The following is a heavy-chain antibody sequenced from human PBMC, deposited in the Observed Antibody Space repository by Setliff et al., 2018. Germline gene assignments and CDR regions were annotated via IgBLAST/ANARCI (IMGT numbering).Heavy chain of an antibody. CDR2: VYHSGGT. CDR1: GGSISSGSDY. CDR3: ARHGLHRTNGICPPPFDP. V-gene: IGHV4-39*01. J-gene: IGHJ5*02. D-gene: IGHD2-8*01. Sequence: SETLSLTCRVSGGSISSGSDYWAWIRQPPGKGLEWLGTVYHSGGTYYNPSLKSRVTISVDTSKNQFSLKLSSVTAADTAVYYCARHGLHRTNGICPPPFDPWGQGTLVTVS.